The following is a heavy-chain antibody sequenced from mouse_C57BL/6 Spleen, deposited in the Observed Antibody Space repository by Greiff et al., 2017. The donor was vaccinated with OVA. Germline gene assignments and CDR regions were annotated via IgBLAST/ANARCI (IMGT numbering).Heavy chain of an antibody. Sequence: VQLQQSGAELVRPGASVTLSCKASGYTFTDYEMHWVKQTPVHGLEWIGAIDPETGGTAYNQKFKGKAILTADKSSSTAYMELRSLTSEDSAVYYCTRRGGNYYYWYFDVWGTGTTVTVSS. CDR1: GYTFTDYE. CDR2: IDPETGGT. J-gene: IGHJ1*03. CDR3: TRRGGNYYYWYFDV. D-gene: IGHD2-1*01. V-gene: IGHV1-15*01.